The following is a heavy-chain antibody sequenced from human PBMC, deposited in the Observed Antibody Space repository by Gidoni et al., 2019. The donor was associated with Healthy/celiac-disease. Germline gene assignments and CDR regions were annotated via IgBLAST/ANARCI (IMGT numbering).Heavy chain of an antibody. V-gene: IGHV3-15*07. J-gene: IGHJ4*02. CDR1: GFTFSNAW. Sequence: EVQLVESGGGLVKPGGSLRLSCAASGFTFSNAWMNWVRQAPGKGLEWVGRIKSKTDGGTTDYAAPVKGRFTISRDDSKNTLYLQMNSLKTEDTAVYYCTTDPERSYYYDSSGLDYWGQGTLVTVSS. D-gene: IGHD3-22*01. CDR2: IKSKTDGGTT. CDR3: TTDPERSYYYDSSGLDY.